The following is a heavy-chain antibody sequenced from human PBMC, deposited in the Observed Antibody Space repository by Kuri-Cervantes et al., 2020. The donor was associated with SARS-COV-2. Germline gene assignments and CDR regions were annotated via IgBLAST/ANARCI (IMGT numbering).Heavy chain of an antibody. D-gene: IGHD3-16*01. J-gene: IGHJ5*02. CDR2: MNPNSGNT. CDR3: ARDREGGSGWFDP. CDR1: GYTFTTYD. V-gene: IGHV1-8*01. Sequence: ASVKVSCKASGYTFTTYDINWVRQATGQGLEWMGWMNPNSGNTAYAQKFQGRVTLTRDTSISTAYMELNSLTSEDTAVYYCARDREGGSGWFDPWGQGTLVTVSS.